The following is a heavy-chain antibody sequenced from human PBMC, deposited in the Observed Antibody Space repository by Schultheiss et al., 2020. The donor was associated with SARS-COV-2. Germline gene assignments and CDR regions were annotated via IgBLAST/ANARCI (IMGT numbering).Heavy chain of an antibody. CDR2: ISSSSSYT. V-gene: IGHV3-11*06. CDR3: ARDQDGSGTCGY. CDR1: GFTVSSNY. Sequence: GGSLRLSCAASGFTVSSNYMSWIRQAPGKGLEWVSYISSSSSYTNYADSVKGRFTISRDNAKNSLYLQMNSLRAEDTAVYYCARDQDGSGTCGYWGQGTLVTVSS. D-gene: IGHD3-10*01. J-gene: IGHJ4*02.